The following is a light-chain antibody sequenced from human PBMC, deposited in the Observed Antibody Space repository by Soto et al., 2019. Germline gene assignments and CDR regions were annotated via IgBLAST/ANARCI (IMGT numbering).Light chain of an antibody. Sequence: DIQMTQSPSSVSASVGDRITFIFRRGREIAGGLAWFQQKPGKAPQYLIQAASILQSGVPSRFSGSGSGTEFILTINNLQPEDFASYFCLQVYSFPRTFGLGTKVEI. CDR1: REIAGG. CDR3: LQVYSFPRT. J-gene: IGKJ1*01. CDR2: AAS. V-gene: IGKV1-12*01.